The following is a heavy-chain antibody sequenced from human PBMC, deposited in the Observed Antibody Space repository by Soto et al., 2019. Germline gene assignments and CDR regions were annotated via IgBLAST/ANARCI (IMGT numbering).Heavy chain of an antibody. CDR3: ARYDFWRGSHDAFDM. J-gene: IGHJ3*02. Sequence: PSETLSLTCTVSGGSVSTYYWSWIRQTPGKGLEWIGYIHHSGTTNYNPSLKSRVAMSMDTSKNQFSLHLTSVTAADTAVYFCARYDFWRGSHDAFDMGGQGTMVTVSS. CDR2: IHHSGTT. D-gene: IGHD3-3*01. CDR1: GGSVSTYY. V-gene: IGHV4-59*02.